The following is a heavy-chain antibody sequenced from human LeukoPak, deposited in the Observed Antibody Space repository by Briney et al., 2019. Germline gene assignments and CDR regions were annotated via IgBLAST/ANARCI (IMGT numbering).Heavy chain of an antibody. CDR1: GFTFRTYS. Sequence: PGGSLRLSCAASGFTFRTYSIHWVRQAPGKGLEWVTVVSADGRTQLYSDSVKGRFTISRDNSKNTLYLQMNSLRAEDTAVYYCAVRSRSHFDYWGQGTLVTVSS. D-gene: IGHD2-15*01. CDR3: AVRSRSHFDY. V-gene: IGHV3-30*03. CDR2: VSADGRTQ. J-gene: IGHJ4*02.